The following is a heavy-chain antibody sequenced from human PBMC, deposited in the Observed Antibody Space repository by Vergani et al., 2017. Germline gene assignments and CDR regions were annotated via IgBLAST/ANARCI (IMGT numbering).Heavy chain of an antibody. V-gene: IGHV4-39*07. J-gene: IGHJ4*02. CDR3: ARDAKGASHDY. D-gene: IGHD3-16*01. Sequence: QVQLQESGPGLVKPSQTLSLTCTVPGGSTSSSNYYWGWIRQPPGKGLEWIGNIYYSGNTYYHPSLESRVPISVDTSKNQFSLNLSSVTAADTAVYYCARDAKGASHDYWGQGTLVTVSS. CDR1: GGSTSSSNYY. CDR2: IYYSGNT.